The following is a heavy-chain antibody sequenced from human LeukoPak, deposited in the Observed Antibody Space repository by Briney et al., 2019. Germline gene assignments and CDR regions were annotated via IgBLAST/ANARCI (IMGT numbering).Heavy chain of an antibody. Sequence: ASVKVSFKASGYTFTNYYMHWVRQAPGQGPAWMGVINPSSGSTTYAQKFQDRVTMTRDTSTSTVYMEVSSLRSEDTAMYYCARGDAGSFSGYDYWGQGTLVTVSS. CDR3: ARGDAGSFSGYDY. CDR2: INPSSGST. J-gene: IGHJ4*02. CDR1: GYTFTNYY. V-gene: IGHV1-46*01. D-gene: IGHD1-26*01.